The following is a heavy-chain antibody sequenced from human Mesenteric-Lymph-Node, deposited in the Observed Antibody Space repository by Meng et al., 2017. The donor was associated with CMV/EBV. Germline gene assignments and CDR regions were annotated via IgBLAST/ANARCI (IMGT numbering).Heavy chain of an antibody. D-gene: IGHD2-2*01. J-gene: IGHJ6*02. Sequence: GESLKISCAASGFTFSSFSMNWVRQAPGKGLEWVSYISSSSSTIYYADSVKGRFTISRDNAKNSLYLQMNSLRAEDTAVYSCARVSPVVPAATTPYHYYGMDVWGQGTTVTVSS. CDR2: ISSSSSTI. CDR1: GFTFSSFS. V-gene: IGHV3-48*04. CDR3: ARVSPVVPAATTPYHYYGMDV.